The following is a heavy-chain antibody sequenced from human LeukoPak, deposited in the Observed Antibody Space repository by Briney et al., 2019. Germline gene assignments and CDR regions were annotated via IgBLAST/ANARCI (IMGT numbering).Heavy chain of an antibody. CDR1: GASVSSSNW. D-gene: IGHD6-19*01. Sequence: PSETLSLTCAVSGASVSSSNWWIWVRQPPKKGLEWIGEIHHSGSTNYNPSLKSRVTMSVDTSKNQISLRLCSVTAADTAVYYCARGLYGSDSYWGQGNLVTVSS. CDR2: IHHSGST. J-gene: IGHJ4*02. V-gene: IGHV4-4*02. CDR3: ARGLYGSDSY.